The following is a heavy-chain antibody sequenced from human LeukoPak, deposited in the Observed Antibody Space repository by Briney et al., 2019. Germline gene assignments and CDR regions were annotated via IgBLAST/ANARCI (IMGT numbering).Heavy chain of an antibody. CDR3: ARQEIPGKVPAAMGPYYYGMDV. CDR2: INPSGGST. D-gene: IGHD2-2*01. Sequence: ASVKVSCKASGYTFTSYYMHWVRQAPGQALEWMGIINPSGGSTSYAQKFQGRVTMTRDTSTSTVYMELSSLRSEDTAVYYCARQEIPGKVPAAMGPYYYGMDVWGQGTTVTVSS. CDR1: GYTFTSYY. V-gene: IGHV1-46*01. J-gene: IGHJ6*02.